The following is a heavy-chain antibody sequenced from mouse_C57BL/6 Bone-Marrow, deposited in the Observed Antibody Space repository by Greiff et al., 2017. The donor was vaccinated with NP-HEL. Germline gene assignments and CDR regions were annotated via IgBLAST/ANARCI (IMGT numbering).Heavy chain of an antibody. CDR3: ARRNLWGFAY. CDR2: INPNNGGT. CDR1: GYTFTDYN. V-gene: IGHV1-22*01. D-gene: IGHD1-1*01. J-gene: IGHJ3*01. Sequence: EVQLQQSGPELVKPGASVKLSCKASGYTFTDYNMHWVKQSHGKSLEWIGYINPNNGGTSYNQKFKGTATLTVNKSSSTAYMELRSRTSEDSAVYYCARRNLWGFAYWGQGTLVTVSA.